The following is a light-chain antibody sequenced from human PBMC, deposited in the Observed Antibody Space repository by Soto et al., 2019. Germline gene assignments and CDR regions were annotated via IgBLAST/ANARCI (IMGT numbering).Light chain of an antibody. J-gene: IGKJ3*01. CDR1: QSISSY. Sequence: IQMTQSPSSLSASEGDRVTVPCAASQSISSYLKWYQQKPGKAPTLLIYAASSLQSGVPSRFSGSGSGTDFTLTISSLQPEDFATYYCQHSSITPRNFCPGTNVDI. CDR2: AAS. V-gene: IGKV1-39*01. CDR3: QHSSITPRN.